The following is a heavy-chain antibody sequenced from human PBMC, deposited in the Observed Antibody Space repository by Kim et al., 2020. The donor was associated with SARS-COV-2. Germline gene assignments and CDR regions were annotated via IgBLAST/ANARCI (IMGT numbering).Heavy chain of an antibody. D-gene: IGHD2-21*01. CDR3: AKMVIMDGYNYFYYYAMGV. CDR1: GFTFDTYA. V-gene: IGHV3-23*01. Sequence: GGSLRLSCVASGFTFDTYAMSWVRQAPGKGLEWVSVISGGAVNKFYADSVRGRFTISRDNSKNTLYLQMKSLRDDDTALYYCAKMVIMDGYNYFYYYAMGVWGQGTTVTVSS. CDR2: ISGGAVNK. J-gene: IGHJ6*02.